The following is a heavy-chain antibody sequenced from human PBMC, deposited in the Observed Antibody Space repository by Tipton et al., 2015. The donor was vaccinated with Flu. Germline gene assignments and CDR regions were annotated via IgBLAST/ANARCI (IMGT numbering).Heavy chain of an antibody. V-gene: IGHV4-4*07. CDR2: IYSSGST. D-gene: IGHD5-24*01. J-gene: IGHJ4*02. Sequence: TLSLTCTVSGGFVSSYFWTWIRQAPGKGLEWIGRIYSSGSTNYNPSLKSRVTMSVDTSKNQFSLKLNSVAAADTAVYYCARGGYNLVYWGQGSLVTVSS. CDR1: GGFVSSYF. CDR3: ARGGYNLVY.